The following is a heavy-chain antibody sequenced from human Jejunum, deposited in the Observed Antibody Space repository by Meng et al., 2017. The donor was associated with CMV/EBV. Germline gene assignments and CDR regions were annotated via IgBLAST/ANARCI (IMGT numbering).Heavy chain of an antibody. D-gene: IGHD3-22*01. CDR2: SNPSSGST. V-gene: IGHV1-46*04. J-gene: IGHJ5*02. Sequence: THWVRQAPGQGLEWMEISNPSSGSTTYARKLQGRVTMTRDPSTCTFYIALSSLTSEDTAVYFCSRGPYYYESSGYYGGQSNWFDPWGQGTQVTVSS. CDR3: SRGPYYYESSGYYGGQSNWFDP.